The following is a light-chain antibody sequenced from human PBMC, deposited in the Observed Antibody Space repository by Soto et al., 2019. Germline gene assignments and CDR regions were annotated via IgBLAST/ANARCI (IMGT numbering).Light chain of an antibody. V-gene: IGLV2-8*01. CDR3: SSYAGSLYV. J-gene: IGLJ1*01. CDR2: EVI. Sequence: QSALTQPPSASGSPGQSVTISCTGTSSDVGAYNYVSWYQQHPGKAPKLMIYEVITRPSGVPDRFSGSKSGNTASLTVSGLQAEDEADYYCSSYAGSLYVFGTGTKLTVL. CDR1: SSDVGAYNY.